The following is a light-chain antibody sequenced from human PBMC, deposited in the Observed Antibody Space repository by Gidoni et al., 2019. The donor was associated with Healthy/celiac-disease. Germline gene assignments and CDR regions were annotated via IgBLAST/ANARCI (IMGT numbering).Light chain of an antibody. V-gene: IGKV1-39*01. Sequence: DIQMTQSPSSLSASVGDRVTITCRASQSISSYLNWYQQKPGKAPKLLIYAASSLQSGVPSRFSGSGSGTDFTLNISSLQPEDFATYYCQQSYSTPRTFXGXTKVEIK. CDR1: QSISSY. J-gene: IGKJ4*01. CDR2: AAS. CDR3: QQSYSTPRT.